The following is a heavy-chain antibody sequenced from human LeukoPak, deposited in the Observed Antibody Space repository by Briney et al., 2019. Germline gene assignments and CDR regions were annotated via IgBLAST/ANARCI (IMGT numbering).Heavy chain of an antibody. J-gene: IGHJ6*03. CDR3: ARHSTEDKYDFWSGYPYYYYYMDV. V-gene: IGHV4-61*02. D-gene: IGHD3-3*01. CDR2: IYTSGST. Sequence: TSETLSLTCTVSGGSISSGGYYWSWIRQHPGKGLEWIGCIYTSGSTNYNPSLKSRVTISVDTSKNQFSLKLSSVTAADTAVYYCARHSTEDKYDFWSGYPYYYYYMDVWGKGTTVTVSS. CDR1: GGSISSGGYY.